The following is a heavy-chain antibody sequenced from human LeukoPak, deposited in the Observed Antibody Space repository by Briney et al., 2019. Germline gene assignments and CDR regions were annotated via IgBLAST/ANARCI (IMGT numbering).Heavy chain of an antibody. CDR1: GFTFDDYA. CDR3: AKGGRNYYYYYYMDV. D-gene: IGHD5-12*01. J-gene: IGHJ6*03. Sequence: PGRSLRLSCAASGFTFDDYAMHWDRQAPGKGLEWVSGISWNSGSIGYADSVKGRFTISRDNAKNSLYLQMNSLRAEDMALYYCAKGGRNYYYYYYMDVWGKGTTVTVSS. CDR2: ISWNSGSI. V-gene: IGHV3-9*03.